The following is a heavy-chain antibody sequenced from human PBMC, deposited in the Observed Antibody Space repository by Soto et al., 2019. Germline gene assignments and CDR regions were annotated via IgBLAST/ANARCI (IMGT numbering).Heavy chain of an antibody. D-gene: IGHD3-10*01. Sequence: EVQLLESGGGLVQPGGSLRLSCAASGFTFNNYAMTWVRQAPGKGLEWVSAISGGGDTTSYADSVKGRFTVSRDGSKHTLYLQMSSLRAEDTALSYCAKGRGGSGSLTPRVDFWGQGTLVTVSS. J-gene: IGHJ4*02. CDR3: AKGRGGSGSLTPRVDF. CDR1: GFTFNNYA. CDR2: ISGGGDTT. V-gene: IGHV3-23*01.